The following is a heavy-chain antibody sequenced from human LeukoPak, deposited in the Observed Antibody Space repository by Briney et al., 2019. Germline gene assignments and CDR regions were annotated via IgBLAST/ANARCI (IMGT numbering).Heavy chain of an antibody. V-gene: IGHV4-59*01. J-gene: IGHJ4*01. D-gene: IGHD6-6*01. CDR3: ARHLGGVEAPRPFDS. Sequence: PSETLSLTCTVSGGSITSSYWSWIRQPPGKGLEWIGYISNSGSTNNNPSLKSRLTRSLDTTTNQVSLRLSSLIAAATPLFYYARHLGGVEAPRPFDSWGHGNLVTVSS. CDR2: ISNSGST. CDR1: GGSITSSY.